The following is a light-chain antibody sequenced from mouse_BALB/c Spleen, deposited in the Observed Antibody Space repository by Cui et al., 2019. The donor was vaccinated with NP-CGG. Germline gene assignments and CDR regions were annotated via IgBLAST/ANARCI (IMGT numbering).Light chain of an antibody. J-gene: IGLJ1*01. CDR1: TGTVTTNNY. CDR3: ALWYSNHWV. V-gene: IGLV1*01. CDR2: GTN. Sequence: QAVVTQESALTTSPGETVTLTCRSSTGTVTTNNYANWVQEKPDHLFTGLIGGTNNRAPGVPARFSGSLIGDKAALTITGAQTEDEAIYFCALWYSNHWVFRGGTKLTVL.